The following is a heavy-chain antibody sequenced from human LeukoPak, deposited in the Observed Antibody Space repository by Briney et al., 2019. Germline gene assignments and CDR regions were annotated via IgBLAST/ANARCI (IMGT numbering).Heavy chain of an antibody. D-gene: IGHD2-21*02. CDR2: ISGSGGST. CDR1: GFTFSSYA. CDR3: TRDFGSNVVVTAIVD. J-gene: IGHJ4*02. V-gene: IGHV3-23*01. Sequence: GGSLRLSCAASGFTFSSYAMSWVRQAPGKGLEWVSAISGSGGSTYYADPVKGRFTISRDNAKNSLYLQMNSLRAEDTATYYCTRDFGSNVVVTAIVDWGQGTLVTVSS.